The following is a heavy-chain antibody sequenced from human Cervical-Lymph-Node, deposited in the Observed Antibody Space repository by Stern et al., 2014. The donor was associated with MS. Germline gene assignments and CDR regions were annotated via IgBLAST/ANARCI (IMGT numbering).Heavy chain of an antibody. Sequence: VHLVESGAEVTKPGASVKVSCKVSGYTLTDLSMHWVRQAPGKGLEWLGGYDLEEGNTVYAQSFQGRVTMTEDTSTDTAYMELSSLRSDDTAVYHCAAASRYDALDLWGQGTVVTVSS. J-gene: IGHJ3*01. CDR3: AAASRYDALDL. CDR2: YDLEEGNT. CDR1: GYTLTDLS. V-gene: IGHV1-24*01. D-gene: IGHD1-14*01.